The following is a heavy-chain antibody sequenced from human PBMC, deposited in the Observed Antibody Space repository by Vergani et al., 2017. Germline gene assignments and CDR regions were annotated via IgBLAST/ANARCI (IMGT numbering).Heavy chain of an antibody. CDR2: ISYDGSNK. J-gene: IGHJ4*02. CDR3: AKDDRRLGIGVAGTGVDY. D-gene: IGHD6-19*01. V-gene: IGHV3-30*18. Sequence: QVQLVESGGGVVQPGRSLRLSCAASGFTFSSYGMHWVRQAPGKGLEWVAVISYDGSNKYYADSVKGRFTISRDNSKNTLYLQMNSLRAEDRAVYYCAKDDRRLGIGVAGTGVDYWGQGTLVTVSS. CDR1: GFTFSSYG.